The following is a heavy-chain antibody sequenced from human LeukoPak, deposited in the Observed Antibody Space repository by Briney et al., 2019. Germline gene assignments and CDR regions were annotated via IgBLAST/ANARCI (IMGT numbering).Heavy chain of an antibody. CDR1: GYTFTTYG. J-gene: IGHJ4*02. CDR3: ARGVYSNDY. Sequence: ASVKVSCKASGYTFTTYGISWVRQAPGQGLEWMGWISGYGSTNYAQNLQGRVTTTTDTSTSTAYMELRSLRSDDTAVYYCARGVYSNDYWGQGTLVTVSS. V-gene: IGHV1-18*01. D-gene: IGHD2-21*01. CDR2: ISGYGST.